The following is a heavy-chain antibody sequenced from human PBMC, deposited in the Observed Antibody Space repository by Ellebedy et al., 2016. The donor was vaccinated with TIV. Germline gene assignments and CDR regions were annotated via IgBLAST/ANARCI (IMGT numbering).Heavy chain of an antibody. J-gene: IGHJ4*02. CDR1: GFTFSSYA. D-gene: IGHD6-19*01. Sequence: GESLKISCAASGFTFSSYAMSWVRQAPGKGLEWVSAISGSGGTAYYADSVKGRFTISRDNSKNMLYLQMNSLRAEDTALYYCVKERDGGWDYWGQGTLVTVSS. V-gene: IGHV3-23*01. CDR2: ISGSGGTA. CDR3: VKERDGGWDY.